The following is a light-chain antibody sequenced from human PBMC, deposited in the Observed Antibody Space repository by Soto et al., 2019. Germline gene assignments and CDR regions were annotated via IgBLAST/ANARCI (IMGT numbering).Light chain of an antibody. V-gene: IGLV2-14*01. CDR3: SSYTRSSFYV. Sequence: QSALTQPASVSGSPGQSITISCTGTSSDVGGYNYVSRYQQHPGKAPKLMIYDVSNRPSGVSNRFSGSKSGNTASLTISGLQAEDEADYYCSSYTRSSFYVFGTGTKLTVL. CDR2: DVS. CDR1: SSDVGGYNY. J-gene: IGLJ1*01.